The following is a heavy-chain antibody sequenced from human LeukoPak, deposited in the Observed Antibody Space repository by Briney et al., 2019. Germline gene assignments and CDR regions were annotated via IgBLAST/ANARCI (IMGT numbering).Heavy chain of an antibody. CDR2: KWYDGSNK. V-gene: IGHV3-33*01. CDR1: GFTFSSYG. Sequence: GGSLRLSCAASGFTFSSYGMHWVRQAPGKGLEWVAVKWYDGSNKYYADSVKGRFTISRDNSKNTLYLQMNSLRAEDTAVYYCARTGYSSSWYISKMAFDYWGQGTLVTVSS. D-gene: IGHD6-13*01. J-gene: IGHJ4*02. CDR3: ARTGYSSSWYISKMAFDY.